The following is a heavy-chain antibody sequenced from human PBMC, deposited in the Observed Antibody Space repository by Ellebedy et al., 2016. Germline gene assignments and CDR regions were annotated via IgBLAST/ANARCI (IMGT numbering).Heavy chain of an antibody. Sequence: GGSLRLSCVTSGFTLRNNVMNWVRQTPGKGLQWVSAISGRGNVTYYADSVKGRFTIFSYVSTSTVSLQMNDLRVEDTAKYFCARGLRPLDYWGQGTQVTVS. CDR1: GFTLRNNV. CDR3: ARGLRPLDY. V-gene: IGHV3-23*01. J-gene: IGHJ4*02. CDR2: ISGRGNVT.